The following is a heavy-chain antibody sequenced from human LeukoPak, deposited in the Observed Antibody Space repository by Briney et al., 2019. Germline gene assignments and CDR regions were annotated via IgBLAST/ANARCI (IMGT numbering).Heavy chain of an antibody. CDR1: GGTFSSYT. J-gene: IGHJ4*02. D-gene: IGHD3-16*01. CDR3: ARGGSRGGAVDY. CDR2: MNPNSGNT. Sequence: ASVKVSCKASGGTFSSYTISWVRQATGQGLEWMGWMNPNSGNTGYAQKFQGRVTMTRNTSISTAYMELSSLRSEDTAVYYCARGGSRGGAVDYWGQGTLVTVSS. V-gene: IGHV1-8*02.